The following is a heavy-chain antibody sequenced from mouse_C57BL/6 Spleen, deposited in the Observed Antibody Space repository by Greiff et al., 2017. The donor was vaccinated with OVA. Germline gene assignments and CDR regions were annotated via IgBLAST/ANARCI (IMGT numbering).Heavy chain of an antibody. V-gene: IGHV1-82*01. J-gene: IGHJ2*01. CDR2: IYPGDGDT. CDR3: ARSLDSSGLDY. Sequence: VKLMESGPELVKPGASVKISCKASGYAFSSSWMNWVKQRPGKGLEWIGRIYPGDGDTNYNGKFKGKATLTADKSSSTAYMQLSSLTSEDSAVYFCARSLDSSGLDYWGQGTTLTVSS. D-gene: IGHD3-2*02. CDR1: GYAFSSSW.